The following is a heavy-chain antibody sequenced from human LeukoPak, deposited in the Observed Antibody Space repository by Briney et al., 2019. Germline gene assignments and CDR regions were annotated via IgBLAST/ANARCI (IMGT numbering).Heavy chain of an antibody. CDR2: VCSNAACA. J-gene: IGHJ4*02. V-gene: IGHV3-64*02. Sequence: GGSLRLSCAASGFPFSSYAMHWVRQAPGKGLEYVSAVCSNAACAYYADSVRGRFTISRDNSKNTVYLQMGNLRVEDTAVYYCVRRDGYNFDYWGQGTLVTVSS. CDR1: GFPFSSYA. CDR3: VRRDGYNFDY. D-gene: IGHD5-24*01.